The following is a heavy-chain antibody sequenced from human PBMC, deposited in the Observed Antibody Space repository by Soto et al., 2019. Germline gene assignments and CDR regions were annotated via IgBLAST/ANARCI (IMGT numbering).Heavy chain of an antibody. Sequence: QVQLVQSGAEVQKPGASVKVSCKASGYTFTSYGISWVRQAPGQGLEWMGWISAYKGNTNYAQKLPGRVTMTEGTSTSRAYMELRSLGSDDTAVYCCARDRYCSGGSCYMPNVSWGQGSPVTVSS. V-gene: IGHV1-18*01. D-gene: IGHD2-15*01. CDR1: GYTFTSYG. CDR2: ISAYKGNT. J-gene: IGHJ5*02. CDR3: ARDRYCSGGSCYMPNVS.